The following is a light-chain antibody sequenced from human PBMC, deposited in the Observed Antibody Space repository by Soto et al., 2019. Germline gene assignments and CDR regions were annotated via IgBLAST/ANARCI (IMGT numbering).Light chain of an antibody. V-gene: IGKV3-20*01. J-gene: IGKJ1*01. CDR2: GAS. CDR3: QQYGDSPVT. Sequence: EIVMTQSPATLSVSPGERVTLSCRASQTVLSNLAWYQQKPGQPPRLLIYGASDRATDIPDRFSGSGSGTDFTLTISRLVPEDFAVYYCQQYGDSPVTFGQGTKVDIK. CDR1: QTVLSN.